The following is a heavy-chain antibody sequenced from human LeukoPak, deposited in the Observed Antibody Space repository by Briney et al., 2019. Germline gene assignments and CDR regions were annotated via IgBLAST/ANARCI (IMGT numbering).Heavy chain of an antibody. Sequence: GGSLGLSCAASGLTFSDFWMHWVRQPPGKGLVWVALVKGDGRTTIYADSVKGRFTISRDNAKNTLYLQMNSLRADDSGVYYCATGHSYGYDYWGQGVLVTVSS. V-gene: IGHV3-74*01. CDR2: VKGDGRTT. D-gene: IGHD5-18*01. CDR3: ATGHSYGYDY. CDR1: GLTFSDFW. J-gene: IGHJ4*02.